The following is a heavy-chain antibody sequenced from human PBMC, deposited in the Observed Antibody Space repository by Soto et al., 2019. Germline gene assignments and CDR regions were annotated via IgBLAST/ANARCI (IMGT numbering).Heavy chain of an antibody. CDR1: GGSISSGGYY. V-gene: IGHV4-31*03. CDR2: IYYSGST. CDR3: ARGSNPTRRYYFDY. D-gene: IGHD1-26*01. Sequence: TLSLTCTVSGGSISSGGYYWSWIRQHPGKGLEWIGYIYYSGSTYYNPSLKSRVTISVDTSKNQFSLKLSSVTAADTAVYYCARGSNPTRRYYFDYWGQGTLVTVSS. J-gene: IGHJ4*02.